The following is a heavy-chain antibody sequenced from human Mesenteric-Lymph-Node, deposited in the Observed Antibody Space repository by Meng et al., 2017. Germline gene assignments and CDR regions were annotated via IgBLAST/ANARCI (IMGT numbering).Heavy chain of an antibody. J-gene: IGHJ4*02. V-gene: IGHV1-2*02. D-gene: IGHD3-22*01. Sequence: ASVKVSCKASGYTFTGYYMHWVRQAPGQGLGWMGWINPNSGGTNYAQKFQGRVTMTRDTSISTAYMELSRLRSDDTAVYYCAREPYDSSCYNEIDYWGQGTLVTVSS. CDR3: AREPYDSSCYNEIDY. CDR1: GYTFTGYY. CDR2: INPNSGGT.